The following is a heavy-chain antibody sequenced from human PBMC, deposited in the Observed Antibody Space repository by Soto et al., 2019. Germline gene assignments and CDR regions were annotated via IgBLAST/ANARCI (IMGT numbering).Heavy chain of an antibody. Sequence: GSLRLSCAASGFTFSSYWMHWVRQAPGKGLEWVSRISSSGGSTYYADSVKGRFTISRDNSKNTLYLQMNSLRAEDTAVYYCAKSVRSYYFDYWGQGTLVTVSS. CDR3: AKSVRSYYFDY. CDR1: GFTFSSYW. J-gene: IGHJ4*02. CDR2: ISSSGGST. D-gene: IGHD3-10*01. V-gene: IGHV3-23*01.